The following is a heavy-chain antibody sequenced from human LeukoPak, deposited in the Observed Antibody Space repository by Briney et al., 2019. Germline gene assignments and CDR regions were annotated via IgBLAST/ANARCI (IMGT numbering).Heavy chain of an antibody. CDR2: IWYDGSNK. V-gene: IGHV3-33*01. CDR3: ARDEDSYGPFDY. CDR1: GFTFSSYG. Sequence: PGGSLRLSCAASGFTFSSYGMHWVRQAPGKGLEWVAVIWYDGSNKYYADSVKGRFTISRDNSKNTLYLQMNSLRAEDTAVYYCARDEDSYGPFDYWGQRTLVTVSS. J-gene: IGHJ4*02. D-gene: IGHD5-18*01.